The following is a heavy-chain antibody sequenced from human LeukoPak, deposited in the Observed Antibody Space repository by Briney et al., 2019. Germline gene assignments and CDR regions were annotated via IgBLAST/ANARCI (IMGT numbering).Heavy chain of an antibody. V-gene: IGHV1-2*02. D-gene: IGHD2-15*01. CDR3: ARDAGYCTGGSCWYFDH. CDR1: GYTFTDYY. J-gene: IGHJ4*02. Sequence: ASVKVSCKASGYTFTDYYMHWVRQAPGQGLEWMGWINLNSGGTSFAQRFQGRVTMTRDTSISTAYMDLSRLISDDTAVYYCARDAGYCTGGSCWYFDHWGQGTLVTVSS. CDR2: INLNSGGT.